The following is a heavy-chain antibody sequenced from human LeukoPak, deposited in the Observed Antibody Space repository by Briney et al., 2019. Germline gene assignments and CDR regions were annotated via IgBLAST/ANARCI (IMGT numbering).Heavy chain of an antibody. CDR2: INTNTGIP. D-gene: IGHD6-13*01. J-gene: IGHJ5*02. CDR1: GYTFTSYA. V-gene: IGHV7-4-1*02. Sequence: GASVKVSCKASGYTFTSYAMNWVRQAPGQGLEWMGWINTNTGIPTYAQGFTGRFVFSLDTSVNTAYLQINSLKAEDTAMYYCARDNYGAEEGIGSSLVWLDPWGQGTLVTVSS. CDR3: ARDNYGAEEGIGSSLVWLDP.